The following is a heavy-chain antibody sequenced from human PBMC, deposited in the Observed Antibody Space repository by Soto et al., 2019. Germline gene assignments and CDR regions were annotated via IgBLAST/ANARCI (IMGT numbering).Heavy chain of an antibody. D-gene: IGHD3-22*01. CDR3: ARVAYYYDSSGYFY. V-gene: IGHV3-48*01. CDR2: ISSSGSTI. CDR1: GFTFSSYN. Sequence: EVQLVESGGGLVQPGGSLRLSCAASGFTFSSYNMNWVRQAPGKGLEWVSYISSSGSTIYYADSVKDRFTISRDNAKNSLYLQMNSLRAEDTAVYYCARVAYYYDSSGYFYWGQGTLVTVSS. J-gene: IGHJ4*02.